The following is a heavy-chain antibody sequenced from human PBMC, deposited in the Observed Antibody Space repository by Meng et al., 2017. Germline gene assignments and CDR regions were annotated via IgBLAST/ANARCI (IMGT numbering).Heavy chain of an antibody. CDR1: GFTFSSYG. CDR2: ISSSSSYI. V-gene: IGHV3-21*01. CDR3: ARVVFGELLSFDY. D-gene: IGHD3-10*02. Sequence: GGSLRLSCAASGFTFSSYGMHWVRQAPGKGLEWVSSISSSSSYIYYADSVKGRFTISRDNAKNSLYLQMNSLRAEDTAVYYCARVVFGELLSFDYWGQGTLVTGS. J-gene: IGHJ4*02.